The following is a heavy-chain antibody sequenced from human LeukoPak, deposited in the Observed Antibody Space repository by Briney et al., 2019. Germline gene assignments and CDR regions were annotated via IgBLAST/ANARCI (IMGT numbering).Heavy chain of an antibody. J-gene: IGHJ3*02. CDR3: ARDHEQVVQLDAFDI. V-gene: IGHV3-21*01. D-gene: IGHD1-1*01. CDR1: GLTFSTYS. Sequence: GGSLRLSCAASGLTFSTYSMNWVRQAPGKGLEWVSSISSSSTYIHYADSVKGRFTISRDDAKNSLYLQMNSLRAEDTAVYYCARDHEQVVQLDAFDIWGQGTMVTVSS. CDR2: ISSSSTYI.